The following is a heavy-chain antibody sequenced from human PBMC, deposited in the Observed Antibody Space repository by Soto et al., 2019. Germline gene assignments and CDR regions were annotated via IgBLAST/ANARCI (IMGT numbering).Heavy chain of an antibody. V-gene: IGHV1-8*01. J-gene: IGHJ5*02. D-gene: IGHD6-25*01. CDR3: ARGLSGGRYP. CDR1: GYTFTSYD. CDR2: MDPNSGNT. Sequence: QEQLVQSGAEVKKPGASVKVSCPASGYTFTSYDINWVRQATGQGPAWLGWMDPNSGNTGYAQKFQGRVAMTRNTSISTAYRELSSLTSEDTAVYYCARGLSGGRYPWGQGTLVTVSP.